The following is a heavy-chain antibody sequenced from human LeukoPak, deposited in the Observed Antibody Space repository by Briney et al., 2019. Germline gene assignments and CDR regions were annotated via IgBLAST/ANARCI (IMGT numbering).Heavy chain of an antibody. J-gene: IGHJ2*01. CDR3: ARHARRGDYVWGYWYFDL. V-gene: IGHV3-11*03. CDR2: ISSRSTYT. D-gene: IGHD3-16*01. CDR1: GFTFGDYY. Sequence: GALRLSCAASGFTFGDYYMSWIRQAPGKGLEWVSYISSRSTYTNYADSVKGRFTISRDNANNSLFLQMNSLRAEDTAVYYCARHARRGDYVWGYWYFDLWGRGTLVTVSS.